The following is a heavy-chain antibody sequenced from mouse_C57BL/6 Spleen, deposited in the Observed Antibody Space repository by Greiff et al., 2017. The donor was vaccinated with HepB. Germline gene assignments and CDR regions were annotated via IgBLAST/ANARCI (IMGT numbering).Heavy chain of an antibody. Sequence: EVKLVESGGGLVQPGGSLKLSCAASGIDFSRYWMSWVRRAPGKGLEWIGEINPDSSTINYAPSLKDKFIISRDNAKNTLYLQMSKVRSEDTALYYCAIYYGSSYRYAMDYWGQGTSVTVSS. D-gene: IGHD1-1*01. V-gene: IGHV4-1*01. CDR3: AIYYGSSYRYAMDY. J-gene: IGHJ4*01. CDR1: GIDFSRYW. CDR2: INPDSSTI.